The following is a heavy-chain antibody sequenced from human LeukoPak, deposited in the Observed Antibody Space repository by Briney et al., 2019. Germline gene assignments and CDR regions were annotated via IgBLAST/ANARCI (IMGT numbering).Heavy chain of an antibody. CDR2: ISGSGGST. J-gene: IGHJ4*02. V-gene: IGHV3-23*01. Sequence: GGSLRLSCAASGFSYSSYGMSWVRQAPGKGLEWVSVISGSGGSTYYADSVKGWFTISRDNSKNTLYLQMNSLRAEDTAVYYCAKDPGYCGGDCYPSFDYWGQGTLVTVSS. D-gene: IGHD2-21*01. CDR1: GFSYSSYG. CDR3: AKDPGYCGGDCYPSFDY.